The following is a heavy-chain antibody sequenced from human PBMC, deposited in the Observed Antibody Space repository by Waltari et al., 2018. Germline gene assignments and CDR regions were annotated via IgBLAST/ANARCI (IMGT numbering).Heavy chain of an antibody. Sequence: QVQLQESGPGLVKPSQTLSLPCTVSGGSISSGGYYWSWIRQHPGKGLEWIGYIYYSGSTYYNPSLKSRVTISVDTSKNQFSLKLSSVTAADTAVYYCARSNSWNIVVLGFDYWGQGTLVTVSS. CDR3: ARSNSWNIVVLGFDY. V-gene: IGHV4-31*03. CDR1: GGSISSGGYY. J-gene: IGHJ4*02. D-gene: IGHD2-15*01. CDR2: IYYSGST.